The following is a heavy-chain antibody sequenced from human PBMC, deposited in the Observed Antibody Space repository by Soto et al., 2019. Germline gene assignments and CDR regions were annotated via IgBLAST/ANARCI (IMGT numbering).Heavy chain of an antibody. CDR1: GFTFSNYG. D-gene: IGHD3-10*01. Sequence: VQLVESGGGVVQPGRSLRLSCAASGFTFSNYGMHWVRQAPGKGLEWVAVIWYDGNNKYYADSVKGRFTISRDNSKNTLYLQMNSLRAEDTAVYYCARDLQGSGSYYSPDYWGQGTLVTVSS. CDR3: ARDLQGSGSYYSPDY. J-gene: IGHJ4*02. CDR2: IWYDGNNK. V-gene: IGHV3-33*01.